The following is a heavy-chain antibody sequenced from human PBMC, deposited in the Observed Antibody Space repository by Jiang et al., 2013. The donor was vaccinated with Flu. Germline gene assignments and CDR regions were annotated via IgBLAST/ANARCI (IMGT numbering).Heavy chain of an antibody. J-gene: IGHJ4*02. D-gene: IGHD6-6*01. CDR2: IIPMLEMV. CDR3: ARDGISARPPDY. V-gene: IGHV1-69*04. CDR1: GGTFSNHA. Sequence: GAEVKKPGSSVKVSCKASGGTFSNHAISWVRQAPGQGLEWLGRIIPMLEMVNTAQHFQGRVTFTADRSTSTAYMELSSLRSEDTAVYWCARDGISARPPDYWGQGTLVTVSS.